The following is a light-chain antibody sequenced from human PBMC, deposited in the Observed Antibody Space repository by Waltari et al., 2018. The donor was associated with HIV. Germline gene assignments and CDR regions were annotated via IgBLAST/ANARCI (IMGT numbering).Light chain of an antibody. CDR3: NSRDSSGNHLGV. CDR1: SLRSYY. CDR2: GKN. J-gene: IGLJ3*02. V-gene: IGLV3-19*01. Sequence: SSELTQDPAVSVALGQTVRITCQGDSLRSYYASWYQQKTGQAPVLVIYGKNNRPSGIPDRFSGSSSGNTASLTITGAQAEDEADYYCNSRDSSGNHLGVFGGGTKLTVL.